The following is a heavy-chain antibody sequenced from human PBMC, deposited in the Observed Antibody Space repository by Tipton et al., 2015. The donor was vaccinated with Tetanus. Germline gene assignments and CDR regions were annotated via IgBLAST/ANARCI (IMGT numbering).Heavy chain of an antibody. Sequence: QLVQSGPEVKPSETLSLTCAVSGGSFTSGDFYWTWIRQSPGKGLEWIGSIYSSGRAHYSPSLKSRVTISQDTSKNQFSLKLTSVTAADTAVYYCARVLPVNRAGWGQGTLVTVSS. V-gene: IGHV4-30-4*01. CDR3: ARVLPVNRAG. J-gene: IGHJ4*02. D-gene: IGHD4-17*01. CDR2: IYSSGRA. CDR1: GGSFTSGDFY.